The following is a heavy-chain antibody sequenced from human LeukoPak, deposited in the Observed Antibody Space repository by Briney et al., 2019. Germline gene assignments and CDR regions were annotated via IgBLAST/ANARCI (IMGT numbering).Heavy chain of an antibody. J-gene: IGHJ4*02. CDR3: ARDFGSTTVVPDYFDY. CDR2: ISSSGSNK. CDR1: GFTFSSYE. V-gene: IGHV3-48*03. D-gene: IGHD4-23*01. Sequence: PGGSLRLACAASGFTFSSYEMNWVRQAPGKGLEWVSYISSSGSNKHYAGSVKGRFTISRDNAKNSLYLQMNSLRAEDTAVYYCARDFGSTTVVPDYFDYWGQGTLVTVSS.